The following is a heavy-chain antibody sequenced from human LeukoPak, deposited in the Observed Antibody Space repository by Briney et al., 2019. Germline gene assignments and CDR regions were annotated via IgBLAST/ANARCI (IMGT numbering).Heavy chain of an antibody. CDR1: SGSVNSGSYY. J-gene: IGHJ4*02. Sequence: KPSETLSLTCTVSSGSVNSGSYYWNWIRQPPGKGLEWIGCIYYSGSTNYNPSLKSRVTISVDTAKNQLSLKLSSVTAADTAVYYCARRAGYTGSWYEYWGQGTLVTVSS. CDR3: ARRAGYTGSWYEY. D-gene: IGHD6-13*01. V-gene: IGHV4-61*01. CDR2: IYYSGST.